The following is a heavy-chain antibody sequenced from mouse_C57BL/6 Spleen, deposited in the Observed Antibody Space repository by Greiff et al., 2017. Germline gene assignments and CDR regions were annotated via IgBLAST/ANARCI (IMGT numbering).Heavy chain of an antibody. CDR3: VVGAYYGHDGGYFDV. J-gene: IGHJ1*03. Sequence: EVQLVESGGGLVQPKGSLKLSCAASGFSFNTYAMNWVRQAPGKGLEWVARIRSKSNNYATYYADSVKDRFTISRDDSESMLYLQMNNLKTEDTAMYYCVVGAYYGHDGGYFDVWGTGTTVTVSS. CDR1: GFSFNTYA. CDR2: IRSKSNNYAT. V-gene: IGHV10-1*01. D-gene: IGHD2-2*01.